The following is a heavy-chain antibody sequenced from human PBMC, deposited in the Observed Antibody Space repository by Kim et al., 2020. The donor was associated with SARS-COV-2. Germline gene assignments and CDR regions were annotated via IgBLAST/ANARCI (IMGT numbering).Heavy chain of an antibody. CDR3: ARHNSWVGMSHY. Sequence: SETLSLTCTVSGGYIFNSDNYWGWIRQPRGKGLEWIGAISYSGTTHYSPSLKSRLIISVDTAKNQFSLNLTSVTATDTAIYYCARHNSWVGMSHYWGQGTLVTVSS. D-gene: IGHD1-26*01. CDR1: GGYIFNSDNY. V-gene: IGHV4-39*01. J-gene: IGHJ4*02. CDR2: ISYSGTT.